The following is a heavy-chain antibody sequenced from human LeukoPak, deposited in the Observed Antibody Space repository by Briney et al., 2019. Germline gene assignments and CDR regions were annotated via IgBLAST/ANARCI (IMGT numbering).Heavy chain of an antibody. Sequence: GGSLRLSCAASGFTFSSYAMHWVRQAPGKGLEWVAVISYDGSNKYYADSVKGRFTISRDNSKNTLYLQMNSLRAEDTAVYYCARAASGESALLSRGNYYYYGMDVWGQGTTVTVPS. V-gene: IGHV3-30-3*01. CDR2: ISYDGSNK. CDR1: GFTFSSYA. J-gene: IGHJ6*02. D-gene: IGHD1-14*01. CDR3: ARAASGESALLSRGNYYYYGMDV.